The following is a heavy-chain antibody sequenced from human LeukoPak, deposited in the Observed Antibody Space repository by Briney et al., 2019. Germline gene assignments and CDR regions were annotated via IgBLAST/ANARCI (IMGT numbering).Heavy chain of an antibody. CDR2: ISSSGGST. CDR3: AKGRMGLSQQLDLFDY. D-gene: IGHD6-13*01. V-gene: IGHV3-23*01. CDR1: GFTFSNYA. Sequence: GGSLRLSCAASGFTFSNYAMSWVRQAPGKGLDWVSTISSSGGSTYYADSVKGRFTISRDNSKNTLYLQMNSLRAEDTAVYYCAKGRMGLSQQLDLFDYWGQGTLVTVSS. J-gene: IGHJ4*02.